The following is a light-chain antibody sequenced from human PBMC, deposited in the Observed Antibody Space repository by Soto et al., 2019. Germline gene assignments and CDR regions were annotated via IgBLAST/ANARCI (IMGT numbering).Light chain of an antibody. CDR2: ANN. Sequence: QSVLTQPPSVSGAPGQRVTISCTGSSSNIGAGYDVHWYQQLPGRAPKLLIYANNNRPSGVPDRFSGSRSGTSASLAINGLQAEDEADYSCQSYDSSLSGFYVFGTGTQLTVL. CDR3: QSYDSSLSGFYV. CDR1: SSNIGAGYD. J-gene: IGLJ1*01. V-gene: IGLV1-40*01.